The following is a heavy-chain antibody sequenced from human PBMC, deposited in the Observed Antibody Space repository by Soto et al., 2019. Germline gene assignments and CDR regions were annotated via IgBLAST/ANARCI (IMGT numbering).Heavy chain of an antibody. D-gene: IGHD3-9*01. CDR2: MKSKTDGGTT. CDR1: GFTLSHAW. CDR3: TTDRQNYYDLLTGRPLPYYYGMDV. V-gene: IGHV3-15*01. J-gene: IGHJ6*01. Sequence: LILSGADSGFTLSHAWMSWVRQAPVKGLEWVRRMKSKTDGGTTDYAAPVKGRFTISRDDSKNTLYLQMNSLKTEDTAVYYCTTDRQNYYDLLTGRPLPYYYGMDVWGQGTPVTVSS.